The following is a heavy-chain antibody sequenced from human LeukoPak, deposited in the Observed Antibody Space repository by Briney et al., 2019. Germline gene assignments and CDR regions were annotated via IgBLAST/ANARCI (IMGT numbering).Heavy chain of an antibody. J-gene: IGHJ4*02. V-gene: IGHV3-23*01. CDR1: GFTFSGYA. CDR3: AKDRWGYIAAAGTYFDY. CDR2: ISGSGGST. D-gene: IGHD6-13*01. Sequence: GGSLRLSCAASGFTFSGYAMSWVRQAPGKGLEWVSAISGSGGSTYYADSVKGRFTISRDNSKNTLYLQMNSLRAEDTAVYYCAKDRWGYIAAAGTYFDYWGQGTLVTVSS.